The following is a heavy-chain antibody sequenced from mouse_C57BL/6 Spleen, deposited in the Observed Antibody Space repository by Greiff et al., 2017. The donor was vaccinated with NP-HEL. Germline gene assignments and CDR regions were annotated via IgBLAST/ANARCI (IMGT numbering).Heavy chain of an antibody. V-gene: IGHV5-9*01. CDR3: ARRGNCRWYFDY. D-gene: IGHD2-1*01. CDR1: GFTFSSYT. Sequence: EVKVVESGGGLVKPGGSLKLSCAASGFTFSSYTMSWVRQTPEKRLEWVATISGGGGNTYYPDCVTGRFTISRDNAKNTLYLQMSSLRSEDTALYYCARRGNCRWYFDYWGQGTTLTVSS. J-gene: IGHJ2*01. CDR2: ISGGGGNT.